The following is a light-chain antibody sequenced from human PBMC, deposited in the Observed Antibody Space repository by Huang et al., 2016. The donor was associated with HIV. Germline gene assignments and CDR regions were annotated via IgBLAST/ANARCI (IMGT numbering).Light chain of an antibody. J-gene: IGKJ4*01. Sequence: TQSPLILSLSPGESGTLSCTASQNIETYLAWYQQRPGLGPRLLIYDTSNRATGIPARFVGGGSGTNFALSSDDPQSEDVAVYFCQQRNSRPLTFGGGTKVEIK. V-gene: IGKV3-11*01. CDR1: QNIETY. CDR2: DTS. CDR3: QQRNSRPLT.